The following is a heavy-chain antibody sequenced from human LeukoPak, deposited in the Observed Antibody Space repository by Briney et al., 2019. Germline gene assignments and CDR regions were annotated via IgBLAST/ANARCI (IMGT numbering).Heavy chain of an antibody. CDR2: VYHDGRT. CDR1: GYSISSGYY. V-gene: IGHV4-38-2*02. CDR3: ARGYSSSWYYNWFDP. Sequence: SETLSLTCTVSGYSISSGYYWAWLRQSPGKGLEWIGNVYHDGRTYYNPSLKSRVTISVDTSTNQFSLKLSSVTATDTALYYCARGYSSSWYYNWFDPWGQGTLVTVSS. D-gene: IGHD6-13*01. J-gene: IGHJ5*02.